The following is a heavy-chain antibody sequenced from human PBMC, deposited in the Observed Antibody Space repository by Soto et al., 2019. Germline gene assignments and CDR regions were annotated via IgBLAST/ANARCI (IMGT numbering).Heavy chain of an antibody. Sequence: ASVKVSCKASGDTFTTYDINWVRQATGHGLEWMGWINPNSGNIGYAQRFQGRVTMTRDTAIRTAYMEVSSLRSDDTAVYYCARGRASGSYYLLDYWGQGXLVTVSS. D-gene: IGHD3-10*01. J-gene: IGHJ4*02. V-gene: IGHV1-8*01. CDR2: INPNSGNI. CDR1: GDTFTTYD. CDR3: ARGRASGSYYLLDY.